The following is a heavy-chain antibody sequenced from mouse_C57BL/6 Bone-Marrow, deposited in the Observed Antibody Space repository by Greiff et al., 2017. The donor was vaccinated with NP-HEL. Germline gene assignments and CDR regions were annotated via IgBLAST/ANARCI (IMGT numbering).Heavy chain of an antibody. D-gene: IGHD1-1*01. CDR3: ARSLYYGSSKGYYAMDY. J-gene: IGHJ4*01. CDR2: INPNNGGT. Sequence: EVQLQQSGPELVKPGASVKISCKASGYTFTDYYMNWVKQSHGKSLEWIGDINPNNGGTSYNQKFKGKATLTVDKSSSTAYMELRSLTSEDSAVYYCARSLYYGSSKGYYAMDYWGQGTSVTVSS. CDR1: GYTFTDYY. V-gene: IGHV1-26*01.